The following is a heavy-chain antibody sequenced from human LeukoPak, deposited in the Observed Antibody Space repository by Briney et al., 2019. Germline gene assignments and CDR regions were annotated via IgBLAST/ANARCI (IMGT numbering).Heavy chain of an antibody. CDR1: GYTFTRYT. V-gene: IGHV1-18*01. J-gene: IGHJ4*02. CDR2: ISAHNGNT. Sequence: ASVKVSCKASGYTFTRYTISWVRQAPGQGLEWMGWISAHNGNTSYAQKLQGRVTMTTDPSTSTAYMELRSLRPDDPAVYFCVRITIFVDYFDYWGQGTLVTVSS. CDR3: VRITIFVDYFDY. D-gene: IGHD3-3*01.